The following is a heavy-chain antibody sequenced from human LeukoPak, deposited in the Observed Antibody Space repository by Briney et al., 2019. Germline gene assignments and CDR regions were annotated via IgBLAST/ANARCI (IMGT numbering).Heavy chain of an antibody. D-gene: IGHD5-18*01. V-gene: IGHV3-23*01. CDR1: GFTFNLYG. J-gene: IGHJ4*02. CDR3: AKAMAGGYNYGPFDN. Sequence: GGSLRLSCAASGFTFNLYGTSWVRQAPGKGLEWVSVISAIGDIYYADSVKGRFTISRDNLKNMLHLQMNSLRAEDTAVYYCAKAMAGGYNYGPFDNWGLGALVTVSS. CDR2: ISAIGDI.